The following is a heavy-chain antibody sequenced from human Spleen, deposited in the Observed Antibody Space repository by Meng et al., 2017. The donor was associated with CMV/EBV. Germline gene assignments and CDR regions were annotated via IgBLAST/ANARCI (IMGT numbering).Heavy chain of an antibody. Sequence: CSVSDTSISSYYWSWIRQPPGRGLEWIGYIYYSGSTNYNPSLKSRVTMSVDTSKSQFSLKLTSVTAADTAVYYCARQGAFRYGWFDPWGQGILVTVSS. D-gene: IGHD5-18*01. CDR2: IYYSGST. CDR3: ARQGAFRYGWFDP. J-gene: IGHJ5*02. V-gene: IGHV4-59*01. CDR1: DTSISSYY.